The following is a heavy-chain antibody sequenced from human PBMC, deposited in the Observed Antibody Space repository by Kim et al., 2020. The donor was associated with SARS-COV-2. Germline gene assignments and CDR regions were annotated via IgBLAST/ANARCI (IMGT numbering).Heavy chain of an antibody. V-gene: IGHV3-7*03. CDR2: IKQDGSEK. CDR1: GFTFSSYW. D-gene: IGHD5-12*01. CDR3: ARAHRERNRDYDVGYYAGMDV. J-gene: IGHJ6*02. Sequence: GGSLRLSCAASGFTFSSYWMSWVRQAPGKGLEWVANIKQDGSEKYYVDSVKGRFTISRDNAKNSLYLQMNSLRAEDTAVYYCARAHRERNRDYDVGYYAGMDVWGPGATFTAS.